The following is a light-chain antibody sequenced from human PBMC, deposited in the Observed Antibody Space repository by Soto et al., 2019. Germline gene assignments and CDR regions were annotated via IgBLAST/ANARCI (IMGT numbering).Light chain of an antibody. CDR2: ENN. CDR3: GTWDSSLSAEV. Sequence: QSVLTQPPSVSAAPGQKVTISCSGSSSNIGNNYVSWYQQLPGTAPKLLIYENNKRPSGIPDRFSGSKSGTSATLGITGLQTGDEADYYCGTWDSSLSAEVFGTRTKLTVL. V-gene: IGLV1-51*02. CDR1: SSNIGNNY. J-gene: IGLJ1*01.